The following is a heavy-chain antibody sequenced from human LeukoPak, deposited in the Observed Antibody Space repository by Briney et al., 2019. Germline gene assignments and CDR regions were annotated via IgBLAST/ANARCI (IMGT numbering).Heavy chain of an antibody. CDR2: ISSWSYFI. J-gene: IGHJ5*02. V-gene: IGHV3-21*01. Sequence: GGSLRLSCAASGFTFNTYSMNWVRQAPGKGLEWVSSISSWSYFIYYADSVKGRFTISRDNAKNEPYLQMNSLRAEDTAVYYCARDGGVDRLGVAVTDGFDPWGQGTLVSVSS. CDR3: ARDGGVDRLGVAVTDGFDP. CDR1: GFTFNTYS. D-gene: IGHD6-19*01.